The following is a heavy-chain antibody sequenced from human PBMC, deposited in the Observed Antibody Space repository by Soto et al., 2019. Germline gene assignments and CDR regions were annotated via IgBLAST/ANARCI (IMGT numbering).Heavy chain of an antibody. CDR3: ARVGGQRVLDY. CDR2: IFYSGNT. Sequence: PSETLSLTCTVSGGSINSGDYYWSWIRQPPGKGLEWIGYIFYSGNTYYSPSLKSRLSISIDTSKIQFSLNLRSVTAADTAVYYCARVGGQRVLDYWRQGTLVTVSS. D-gene: IGHD3-16*01. CDR1: GGSINSGDYY. J-gene: IGHJ4*02. V-gene: IGHV4-30-4*01.